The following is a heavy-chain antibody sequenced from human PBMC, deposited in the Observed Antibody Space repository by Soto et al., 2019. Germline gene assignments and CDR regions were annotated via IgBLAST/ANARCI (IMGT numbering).Heavy chain of an antibody. J-gene: IGHJ3*02. Sequence: PGGSLRLSCAASGFTFSSYAMSWVRQAPGKXLEWVSAISGSGGSTYYADSVKGRFTISRDNSKNTLYLQMNSLRAEDTAVYYCAKDVASDHYDSSGYYYTLGAFDIWGQGTMVTVSS. CDR1: GFTFSSYA. D-gene: IGHD3-22*01. V-gene: IGHV3-23*01. CDR3: AKDVASDHYDSSGYYYTLGAFDI. CDR2: ISGSGGST.